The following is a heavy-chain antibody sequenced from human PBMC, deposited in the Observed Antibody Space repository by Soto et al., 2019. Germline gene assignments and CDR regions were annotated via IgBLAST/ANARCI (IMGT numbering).Heavy chain of an antibody. J-gene: IGHJ4*02. D-gene: IGHD2-15*01. CDR2: INSDGGST. CDR1: GFTFSSYW. CDR3: VRTSLVVAAATREDY. V-gene: IGHV3-74*01. Sequence: EVQLVESGGGLVQPGGSLRLSCAASGFTFSSYWMHWVRQAPGKGLVWVSGINSDGGSTNYADSVKGRFTISRDNAKKTLYLQMNSLRAEDTAVYYCVRTSLVVAAATREDYWGQGTLVTVSS.